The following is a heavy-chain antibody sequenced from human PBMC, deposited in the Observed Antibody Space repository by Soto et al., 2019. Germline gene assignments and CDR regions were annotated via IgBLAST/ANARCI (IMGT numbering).Heavy chain of an antibody. CDR2: INPNSGGT. CDR3: AREVGYQLLYGDV. V-gene: IGHV1-2*02. D-gene: IGHD2-2*01. Sequence: GGSVKVSCRASVYMFTVSYMHWVRQAPGQGLEWMGWINPNSGGTNYAQKFRGRVTMTRDTSISTAYMELSRLRSDDTAVYYCAREVGYQLLYGDVWGQGTTVTVSS. CDR1: VYMFTVSY. J-gene: IGHJ6*02.